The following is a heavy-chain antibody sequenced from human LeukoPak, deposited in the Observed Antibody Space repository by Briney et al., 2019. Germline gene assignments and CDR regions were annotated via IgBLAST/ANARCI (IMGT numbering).Heavy chain of an antibody. V-gene: IGHV3-9*01. CDR2: ISWNSGSI. CDR1: GFTFDDYA. J-gene: IGHJ4*02. CDR3: AKDISSHYSSGYRFDY. Sequence: PGGSLRLSCAASGFTFDDYAMHWVRQAPGKGLEWVSGISWNSGSIGYADSVKGRFTISRDNAKNSLYLQMNSLRAEDTALYYCAKDISSHYSSGYRFDYWGQGTLVTVSS. D-gene: IGHD3-22*01.